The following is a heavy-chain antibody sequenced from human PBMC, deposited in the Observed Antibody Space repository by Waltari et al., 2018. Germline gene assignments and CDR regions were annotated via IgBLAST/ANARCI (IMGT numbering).Heavy chain of an antibody. CDR3: AKDSDIDSLWGPLDY. D-gene: IGHD3-9*01. J-gene: IGHJ4*02. Sequence: EVQLLQSGGGLIQPGGSLRLSCATSGFSFSREAMNWVRQAPGKGLELVTGFARSGAIVYVYAVKGRFTISRDNSKNTVYLQMNSLRVEDTAMYYCAKDSDIDSLWGPLDYWGQGTPVTVSS. CDR1: GFSFSREA. CDR2: FARSGAIV. V-gene: IGHV3-23*01.